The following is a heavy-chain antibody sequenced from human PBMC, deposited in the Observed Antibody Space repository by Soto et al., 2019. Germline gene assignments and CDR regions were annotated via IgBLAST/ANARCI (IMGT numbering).Heavy chain of an antibody. CDR3: ARRTWGMDV. Sequence: QVQLQESGPGLVKASGTLSLTCAVSSGSIRSSNWWSWVRQSPGKGLEWIGEIFHNGNTYYNPSLNSRVTRSVDTSKNQFSLNLRSVTAADTAVYYCARRTWGMDVWGQGTTVTVSS. D-gene: IGHD2-8*01. V-gene: IGHV4-4*02. J-gene: IGHJ6*02. CDR1: SGSIRSSNW. CDR2: IFHNGNT.